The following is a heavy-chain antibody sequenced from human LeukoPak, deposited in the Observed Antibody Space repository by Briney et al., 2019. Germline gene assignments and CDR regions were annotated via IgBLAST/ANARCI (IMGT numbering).Heavy chain of an antibody. V-gene: IGHV4-38-2*02. J-gene: IGHJ4*02. CDR2: IYHSGST. D-gene: IGHD4-17*01. CDR1: GYSISSGYY. CDR3: ARGLKDDYGDHDPFDY. Sequence: SETLSLTCTVSGYSISSGYYWGWIRQPPGKGLEWIGSIYHSGSTYYNPSLKSRVTISVDTSKNQFSLKLSSVTAADTAVYYCARGLKDDYGDHDPFDYWGQGTLVTVSS.